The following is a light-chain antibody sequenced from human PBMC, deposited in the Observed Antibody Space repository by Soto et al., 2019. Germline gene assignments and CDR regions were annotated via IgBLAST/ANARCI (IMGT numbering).Light chain of an antibody. CDR1: QSGLYRSDNKNY. V-gene: IGKV4-1*01. CDR3: QQYYSTPWT. CDR2: WAS. J-gene: IGKJ1*01. Sequence: DIVMTQSPDSLAVSLGERATINCKSSQSGLYRSDNKNYLAWYQQKPGQLPKLLIYWASTRESGVPDRFSGSGSGTDFTLTISSLQAEDVAVYYCQQYYSTPWTFGQGTKVEIK.